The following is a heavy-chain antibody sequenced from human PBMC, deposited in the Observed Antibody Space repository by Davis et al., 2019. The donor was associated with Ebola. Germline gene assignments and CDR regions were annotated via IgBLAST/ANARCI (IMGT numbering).Heavy chain of an antibody. CDR1: GFTVSSNY. V-gene: IGHV4-39*07. J-gene: IGHJ6*02. Sequence: ESLKISCAASGFTVSSNYMSWVRQPPGKGLEWIGSMHYSGSTYNNPSLKSRVTISVDTSKNQFSLRLTSVTAADTADYYCARDAYSYGYPEGYRMDIWGPGTTVTVSS. CDR2: MHYSGST. CDR3: ARDAYSYGYPEGYRMDI. D-gene: IGHD5-18*01.